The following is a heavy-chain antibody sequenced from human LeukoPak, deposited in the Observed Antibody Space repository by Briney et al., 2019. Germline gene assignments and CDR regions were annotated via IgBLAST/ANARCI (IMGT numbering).Heavy chain of an antibody. Sequence: GGSLRLSCVASGFKFTDYAIHWVRQVPGRGLEWVAVVWFDGSYELYADSVKGRFTISRDDSRSAVNLQMESLRAEDTALYYCARDLGGRGIPVYYFDYWGQGTQVTVSS. CDR3: ARDLGGRGIPVYYFDY. V-gene: IGHV3-33*08. CDR2: VWFDGSYE. J-gene: IGHJ4*02. CDR1: GFKFTDYA. D-gene: IGHD4-23*01.